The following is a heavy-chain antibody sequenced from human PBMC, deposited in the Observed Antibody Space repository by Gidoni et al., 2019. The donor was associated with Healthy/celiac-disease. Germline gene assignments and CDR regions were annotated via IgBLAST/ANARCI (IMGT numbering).Heavy chain of an antibody. Sequence: QLQLQESCPGLVTPSDAPSLTCTVSGGSISSSSDYWGWIRHPPGKGLEWIGSIYSSGSTAYNPSLKGRVTISVDTSNNQYSLKLSSVTAADTAVYYCARSSPLGDYGYYYYGMDVWGQGTTVTVSS. D-gene: IGHD4-17*01. CDR1: GGSISSSSDY. J-gene: IGHJ6*02. CDR3: ARSSPLGDYGYYYYGMDV. CDR2: IYSSGST. V-gene: IGHV4-39*01.